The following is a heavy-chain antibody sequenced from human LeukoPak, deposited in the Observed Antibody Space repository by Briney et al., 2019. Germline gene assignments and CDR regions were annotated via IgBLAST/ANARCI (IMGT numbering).Heavy chain of an antibody. CDR1: GFTFSSNW. D-gene: IGHD6-6*01. J-gene: IGHJ3*02. CDR3: AKDREGYSSSSDFPTADAFDI. CDR2: IRQDGSEK. Sequence: PGGSLRLSCEVSGFTFSSNWMSWVRQAPGKEPERVANIRQDGSEKYYVDSVKGRFTISRDNTKNSLYLEMNSLRAEDTAVYYCAKDREGYSSSSDFPTADAFDIWGQGTMVTVSS. V-gene: IGHV3-7*03.